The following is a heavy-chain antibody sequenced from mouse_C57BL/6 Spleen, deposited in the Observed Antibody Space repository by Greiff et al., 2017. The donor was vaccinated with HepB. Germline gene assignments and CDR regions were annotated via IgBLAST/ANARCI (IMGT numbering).Heavy chain of an antibody. J-gene: IGHJ4*01. CDR1: GYAFSSSW. CDR3: ARGPIYYPTTGAMDY. CDR2: IYPGDGDT. D-gene: IGHD2-1*01. Sequence: VQLQQSGPELVKPGASVKISCKASGYAFSSSWMNWVKQRPGKGLEWIGRIYPGDGDTNYNGKFKGKATLTADKSSSTAYMQLSSLTSEDSAVYFCARGPIYYPTTGAMDYWGQGTSVTVSS. V-gene: IGHV1-82*01.